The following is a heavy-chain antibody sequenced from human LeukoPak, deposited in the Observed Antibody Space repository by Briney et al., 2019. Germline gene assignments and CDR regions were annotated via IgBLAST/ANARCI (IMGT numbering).Heavy chain of an antibody. CDR1: GGSISSSSYY. V-gene: IGHV4-39*02. CDR3: AREHITMVRGVIPNNWFDP. J-gene: IGHJ5*02. Sequence: SETLSLTCTVSGGSISSSSYYWGWIRQPPGKGLEWIGSIYYSGSTYYNPSLKSRVTISVDTSKNQFSLKLSSVTAADTAVYYCAREHITMVRGVIPNNWFDPWGQGTLVTVSS. CDR2: IYYSGST. D-gene: IGHD3-10*01.